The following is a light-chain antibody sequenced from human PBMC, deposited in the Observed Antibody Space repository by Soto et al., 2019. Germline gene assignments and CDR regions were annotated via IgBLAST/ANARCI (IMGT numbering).Light chain of an antibody. CDR2: ENY. J-gene: IGLJ2*01. Sequence: QSVLTQPPSVSAAPGQKVTISRSGSSSNIGSNYVSWYQQLPGAAPKLLIYENYERPSGIPDRFSGSKSGTSATLGITGLQTGDEADYYCGAWDNSLTGGVFGGGTKLTVL. CDR1: SSNIGSNY. CDR3: GAWDNSLTGGV. V-gene: IGLV1-51*02.